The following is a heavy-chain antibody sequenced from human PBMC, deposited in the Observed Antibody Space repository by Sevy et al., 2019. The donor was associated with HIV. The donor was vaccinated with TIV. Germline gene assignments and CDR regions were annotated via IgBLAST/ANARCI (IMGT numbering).Heavy chain of an antibody. CDR3: AKVLARGAALAVTAWGMDV. V-gene: IGHV3-23*01. Sequence: GGCLRLSCAASGFTFSNYAMNWVRQAPGKGLEWVSSISGSGGTTYYADSVEGRFTISIDKSKNTLYMQMDSLTAEDTAVYYCAKVLARGAALAVTAWGMDVWGQGTTVTVSS. CDR1: GFTFSNYA. J-gene: IGHJ6*02. CDR2: ISGSGGTT. D-gene: IGHD3-3*02.